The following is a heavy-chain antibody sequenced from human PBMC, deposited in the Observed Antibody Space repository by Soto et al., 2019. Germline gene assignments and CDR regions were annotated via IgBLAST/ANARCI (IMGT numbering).Heavy chain of an antibody. CDR1: GFTFSSYG. CDR2: ISKDVSNE. V-gene: IGHV3-30*18. Sequence: GGSLRLSCAASGFTFSSYGMHWVRQAPGKGLEWVAVISKDVSNEYYTDSVKGRFTISRDNSKNTLHLQMNSLRAEDTAVYYCAKDIDQWLVGPVDYWGQGTLVTVSS. D-gene: IGHD6-19*01. CDR3: AKDIDQWLVGPVDY. J-gene: IGHJ4*02.